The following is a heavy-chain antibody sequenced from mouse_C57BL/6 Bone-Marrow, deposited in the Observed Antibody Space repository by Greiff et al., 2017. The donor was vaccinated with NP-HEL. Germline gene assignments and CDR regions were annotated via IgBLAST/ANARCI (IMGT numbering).Heavy chain of an antibody. CDR2: ISNGGGST. V-gene: IGHV5-12*01. CDR3: ARPPSYYYGIAY. Sequence: EVKLVESGGGLVQPGGSLKLSCAASGFTFSDYYMYWVRQTPEKRLEWVAYISNGGGSTYYPDTVKGRFTLSRDNAKNTLYLQMSRLKSEDTAMYYCARPPSYYYGIAYWGQGTLVTVSA. CDR1: GFTFSDYY. J-gene: IGHJ3*01. D-gene: IGHD1-1*01.